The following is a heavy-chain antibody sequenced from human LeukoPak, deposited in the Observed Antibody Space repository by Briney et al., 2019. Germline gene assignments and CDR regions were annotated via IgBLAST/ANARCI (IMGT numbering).Heavy chain of an antibody. V-gene: IGHV1-46*01. CDR2: INPSGGST. J-gene: IGHJ4*02. CDR3: ATSTGSYDTFDY. Sequence: ASVKVSCKASGYTFTSYYMHWVRQAPGQGLEWMGIINPSGGSTSYAQKFQGRVTMTRDTSTSTVYMELSSLRSGDTAVYYCATSTGSYDTFDYWGQGTLVTVSS. D-gene: IGHD1-26*01. CDR1: GYTFTSYY.